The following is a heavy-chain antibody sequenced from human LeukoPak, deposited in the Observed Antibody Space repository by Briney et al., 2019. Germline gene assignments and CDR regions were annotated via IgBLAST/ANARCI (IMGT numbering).Heavy chain of an antibody. CDR1: GYTFTGYY. CDR2: INPNSGGT. CDR3: ARDGYDSSGHRYYFVY. V-gene: IGHV1-2*02. J-gene: IGHJ4*02. D-gene: IGHD3-22*01. Sequence: ASVKVSCKASGYTFTGYYMHWVRQAPGQGLEWMGWINPNSGGTNYAQKFQGRVTMTRDTSISTAYMELSRLRSDDTAVYYCARDGYDSSGHRYYFVYWGQGTLVTVSS.